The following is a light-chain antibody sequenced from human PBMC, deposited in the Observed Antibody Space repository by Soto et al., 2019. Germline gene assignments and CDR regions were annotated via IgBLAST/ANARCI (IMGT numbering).Light chain of an antibody. J-gene: IGKJ1*01. CDR2: GAS. CDR1: QSVSSSY. V-gene: IGKV3-20*01. Sequence: EIVLTQSPGTLSLSPGERATLSCRASQSVSSSYLAWYQQKPGQAPRLLIYGASTRATGIPDRFSGSGSGTDFTLTISRPEPEDFAVYYCQQYGSSLWTVGQRTKVEIK. CDR3: QQYGSSLWT.